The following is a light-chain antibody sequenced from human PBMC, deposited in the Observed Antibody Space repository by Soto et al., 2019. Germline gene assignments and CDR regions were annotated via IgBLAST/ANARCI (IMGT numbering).Light chain of an antibody. V-gene: IGKV3-20*01. CDR3: QQYGSSGT. J-gene: IGKJ1*01. Sequence: IVSTQYPGTLSLSRGERATLSRRASQSVSNNYLAWYQQKPGQAPRLLIYGASNRATGIPDRFSGSGSGTDFTLTISRLEPEDFAVYYCQQYGSSGTFGQGTKVDIK. CDR2: GAS. CDR1: QSVSNNY.